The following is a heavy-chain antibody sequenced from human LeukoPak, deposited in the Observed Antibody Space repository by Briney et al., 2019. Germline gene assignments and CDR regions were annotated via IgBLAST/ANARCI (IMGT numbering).Heavy chain of an antibody. Sequence: PGGSLRLSCAASGFTVSRNFMSWVRQAPGKGLEWVSVIHIGGGTYYADSVRGRFAISRDHSKNTLYLQMNSLRAEDTAVYYCVRGQLWSYYHDYWGQGTLVTVSS. CDR3: VRGQLWSYYHDY. D-gene: IGHD5-18*01. V-gene: IGHV3-66*01. CDR2: IHIGGGT. CDR1: GFTVSRNF. J-gene: IGHJ4*02.